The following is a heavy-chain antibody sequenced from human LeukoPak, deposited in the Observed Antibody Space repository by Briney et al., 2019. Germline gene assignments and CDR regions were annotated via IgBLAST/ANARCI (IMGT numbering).Heavy chain of an antibody. Sequence: PSETLSLTCTVSGGSISSYYWSWIRQPAGKGLECIGRIYTSGSTNYNPSLKSRVTMSVDTSKNQFSLKLSSVTAADTAVYYCARDHCSGGSCYFPLDYWGQGTLVTVSS. CDR2: IYTSGST. V-gene: IGHV4-4*07. D-gene: IGHD2-15*01. CDR3: ARDHCSGGSCYFPLDY. J-gene: IGHJ4*02. CDR1: GGSISSYY.